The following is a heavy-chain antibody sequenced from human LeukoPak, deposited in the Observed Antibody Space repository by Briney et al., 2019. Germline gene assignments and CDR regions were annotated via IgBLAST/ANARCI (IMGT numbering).Heavy chain of an antibody. V-gene: IGHV4-34*01. CDR1: GGSFSGYY. D-gene: IGHD6-6*01. Sequence: PSETLSLTCAVYGGSFSGYYWSWIRQPPGKGLEWIGEINHSGSTNYNPSLKSRVTISVDTSKNQFSLNLSSVTAADTAVYYCARQAYISSSTEHSDYWGQGTLVTVSS. J-gene: IGHJ4*02. CDR3: ARQAYISSSTEHSDY. CDR2: INHSGST.